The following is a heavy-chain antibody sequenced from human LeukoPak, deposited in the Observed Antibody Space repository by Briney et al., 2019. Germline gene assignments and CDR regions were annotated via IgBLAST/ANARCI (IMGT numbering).Heavy chain of an antibody. D-gene: IGHD5-12*01. CDR1: GRSISSGGYY. V-gene: IGHV4-31*03. J-gene: IGHJ4*02. CDR3: ARVRGAYDPRKVFFDY. CDR2: IYYSGST. Sequence: SETLSLTCTVSGRSISSGGYYWSWIRQHPGKGLEWIGYIYYSGSTYYNPSLNSRVTISVDTSKNQFSLKLSSVTAADTAVYSWARVRGAYDPRKVFFDYWGQGTRATVSS.